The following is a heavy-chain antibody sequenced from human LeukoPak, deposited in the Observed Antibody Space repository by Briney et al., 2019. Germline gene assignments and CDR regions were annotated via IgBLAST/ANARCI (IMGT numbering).Heavy chain of an antibody. Sequence: SETLSLTCTVSGGSVSSGSYYWSWIRQPPGKGLEWIGYIYYSGSTNYNPSLKSRVTISVDTSKNQFSLKLSSVTAADTAVYYCAGGSVRVGFDYWGQGTLVTVSS. CDR3: AGGSVRVGFDY. CDR2: IYYSGST. V-gene: IGHV4-61*01. CDR1: GGSVSSGSYY. D-gene: IGHD1-26*01. J-gene: IGHJ4*02.